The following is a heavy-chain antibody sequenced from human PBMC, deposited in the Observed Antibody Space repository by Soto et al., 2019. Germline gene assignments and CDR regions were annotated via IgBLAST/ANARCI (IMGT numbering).Heavy chain of an antibody. V-gene: IGHV3-30*18. Sequence: GGSLRLSCAASGFSFSTYGMHWVRQAPGKGLEWVAVISSDGRNKFYADSVKGRFTVSRDNSKSTLLLQMDSLRAEDTAVYYCAKVKRIATTDFYHDMDVWGQGTTVTVSS. CDR1: GFSFSTYG. CDR3: AKVKRIATTDFYHDMDV. J-gene: IGHJ6*02. D-gene: IGHD1-1*01. CDR2: ISSDGRNK.